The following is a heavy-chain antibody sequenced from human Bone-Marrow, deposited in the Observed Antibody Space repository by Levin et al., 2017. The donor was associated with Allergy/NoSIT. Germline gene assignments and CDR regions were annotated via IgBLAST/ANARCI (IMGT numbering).Heavy chain of an antibody. CDR3: ARRGRIVVVPAAETPRYYYYMDV. J-gene: IGHJ6*03. Sequence: ASVKVSCKGSGYSFTSYWISWVRQMPGKGLEWMGRIDPSDSYTNYSPSFQGHVTISADMSISTAYLQWSSLKASDTAMYYCARRGRIVVVPAAETPRYYYYMDVWGKGTTVTVSS. D-gene: IGHD2-2*01. V-gene: IGHV5-10-1*01. CDR1: GYSFTSYW. CDR2: IDPSDSYT.